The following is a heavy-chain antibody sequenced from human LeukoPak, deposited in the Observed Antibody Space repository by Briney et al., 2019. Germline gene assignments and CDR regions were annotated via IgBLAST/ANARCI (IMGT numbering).Heavy chain of an antibody. CDR3: ARGGLENGYHSNDGFDI. V-gene: IGHV4-59*01. CDR2: IYYSGST. D-gene: IGHD3-22*01. CDR1: GGSISGYY. J-gene: IGHJ3*02. Sequence: PSETLPLTCTVSGGSISGYYWSWIRQPPGKGLEWIGYIYYSGSTKYNPSLKSRVTMSVDTSRNQFSLKLSSVTAADTAVYYRARGGLENGYHSNDGFDIWGQGTMVTVSS.